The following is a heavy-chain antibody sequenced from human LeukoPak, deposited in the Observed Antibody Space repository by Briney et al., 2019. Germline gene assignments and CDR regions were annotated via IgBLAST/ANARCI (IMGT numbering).Heavy chain of an antibody. J-gene: IGHJ6*04. D-gene: IGHD5-18*01. CDR2: ISWDGRSI. Sequence: PGRSLRLSCAGFGFNFDEHALHWVRQAPGKGLEWVSGISWDGRSIGYAASVKGRFTISRDNARNSLYLQMNSLRPDDTALYYCAKDMDAWIPTGRGMDVWGKGTTVTVPA. CDR3: AKDMDAWIPTGRGMDV. CDR1: GFNFDEHA. V-gene: IGHV3-9*01.